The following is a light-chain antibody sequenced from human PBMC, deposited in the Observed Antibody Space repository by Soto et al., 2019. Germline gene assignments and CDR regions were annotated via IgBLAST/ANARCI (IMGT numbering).Light chain of an antibody. V-gene: IGKV3-11*01. CDR1: PSVGNS. CDR2: DAS. CDR3: HQHNNWPPVT. Sequence: WAQAPVPLSLSPGERATLSCMASPSVGNSFAWYQQQPGQPPRLLINDASNRATGIPARFSGSGSGTDFTLTISSRVPEDFSVYYCHQHNNWPPVTFGQGTRLDIK. J-gene: IGKJ5*01.